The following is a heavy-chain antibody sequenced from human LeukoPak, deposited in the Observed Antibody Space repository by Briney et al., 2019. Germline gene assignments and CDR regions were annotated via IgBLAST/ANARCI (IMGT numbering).Heavy chain of an antibody. D-gene: IGHD3-10*01. V-gene: IGHV3-30-3*01. Sequence: GGSLRLSCAASGFTFSSYAMHWVRQAPGKGLEWVAVISYDGSNKYYADSVKGRFTISRDNSKNTLYLQMNSLRAEDTAVYYCARHGGAFDIWGQGTLVTVSS. CDR1: GFTFSSYA. J-gene: IGHJ3*02. CDR3: ARHGGAFDI. CDR2: ISYDGSNK.